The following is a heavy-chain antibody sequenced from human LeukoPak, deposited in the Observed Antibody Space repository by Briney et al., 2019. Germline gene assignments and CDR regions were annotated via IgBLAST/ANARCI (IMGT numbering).Heavy chain of an antibody. V-gene: IGHV3-30*03. Sequence: PGGSLRLSCAASGFTFISYGMHWVRQAPGKGLEWVAVISYDGSNKYYADSVKGRFTISRDNSKNTLYLQMNSLRAEDTAVYYCARGPLDYDILTGFDYWGQGTLVTVSS. CDR2: ISYDGSNK. CDR1: GFTFISYG. CDR3: ARGPLDYDILTGFDY. D-gene: IGHD3-9*01. J-gene: IGHJ4*02.